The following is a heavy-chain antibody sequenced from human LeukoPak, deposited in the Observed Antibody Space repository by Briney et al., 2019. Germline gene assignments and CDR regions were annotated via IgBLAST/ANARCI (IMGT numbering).Heavy chain of an antibody. CDR3: ARQSLEGATLGY. Sequence: GRSLRLSCAASGFTFSCYGMHWVRQAPGKGLEWVAVIWYDGSNKYYADSVKGRFTISRDNSKNTLYLQMNSLRAEDTAVYYCARQSLEGATLGYWGQGTLVTVSS. D-gene: IGHD1-26*01. J-gene: IGHJ4*02. V-gene: IGHV3-33*01. CDR1: GFTFSCYG. CDR2: IWYDGSNK.